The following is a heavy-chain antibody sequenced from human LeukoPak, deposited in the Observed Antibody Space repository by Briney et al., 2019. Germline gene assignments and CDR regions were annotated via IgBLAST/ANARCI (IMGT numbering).Heavy chain of an antibody. J-gene: IGHJ3*02. CDR3: ARARGVVTAILCAFDI. CDR2: INPSGGST. V-gene: IGHV1-46*01. D-gene: IGHD2-21*02. Sequence: ASVKVSCKASGYTFTSYYMHWVRQPPGQGLEWMGIINPSGGSTSYAQKFQGRVTMTRDTSTTTVYMELSSLRSEDTAVYYCARARGVVTAILCAFDIWGQGTMVTVSS. CDR1: GYTFTSYY.